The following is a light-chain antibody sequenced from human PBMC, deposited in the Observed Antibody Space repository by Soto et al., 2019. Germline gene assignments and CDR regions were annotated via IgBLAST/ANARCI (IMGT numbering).Light chain of an antibody. CDR2: GAS. CDR1: QSVSSSD. CDR3: QQYGNSEYT. J-gene: IGKJ2*01. Sequence: EIVLTQSPGTLSLSPGERATLSCRASQSVSSSDLAWYQQTPGQAPRLLIYGASSRATGIPDRFSGSGSGTDFTLTISRLEPEEFAVYYCQQYGNSEYTFGQGTKLEIK. V-gene: IGKV3-20*01.